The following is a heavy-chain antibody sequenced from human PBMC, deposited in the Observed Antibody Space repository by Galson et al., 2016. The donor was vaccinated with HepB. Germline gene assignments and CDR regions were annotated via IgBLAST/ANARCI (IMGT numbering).Heavy chain of an antibody. D-gene: IGHD1-26*01. J-gene: IGHJ4*02. CDR1: GFTFSTYA. Sequence: SLRLSCAASGFTFSTYAMSWVRQAPGKGLEWVSGISGSSEAIYYADSVKSRFTISRDNSKDALYLQMNSLRAEDTAVYYCATRLRAPANWGQGAPVTVSS. CDR3: ATRLRAPAN. V-gene: IGHV3-23*01. CDR2: ISGSSEAI.